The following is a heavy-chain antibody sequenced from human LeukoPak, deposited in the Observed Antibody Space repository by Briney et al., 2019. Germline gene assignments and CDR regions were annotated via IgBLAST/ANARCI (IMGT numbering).Heavy chain of an antibody. CDR3: ARDARYCSSPSCYQYFDY. CDR1: GFTFSSYS. V-gene: IGHV3-21*01. D-gene: IGHD2-2*01. CDR2: ISSSSSYI. Sequence: GGSLRLSCAASGFTFSSYSMNWVRQAPGKGLEWDSSISSSSSYIYYADSVKGRFTISRDNAKNSLYLQMNSLRAEDTAVYYCARDARYCSSPSCYQYFDYWGQGTLVTVSS. J-gene: IGHJ4*02.